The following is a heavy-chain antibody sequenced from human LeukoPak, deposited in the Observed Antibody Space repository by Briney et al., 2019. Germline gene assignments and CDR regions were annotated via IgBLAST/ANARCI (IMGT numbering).Heavy chain of an antibody. V-gene: IGHV3-48*01. J-gene: IGHJ4*02. Sequence: GGSLRLSCAASGFTFSSYDMNWVRQAPGKGLEWVSYISSSSSTIYYADSVKGRFTISRDNAKNSLYLQMNSLRAEDTAVYYCARDRFGGSFDYWGQGTLVTVSS. CDR1: GFTFSSYD. CDR2: ISSSSSTI. D-gene: IGHD1-26*01. CDR3: ARDRFGGSFDY.